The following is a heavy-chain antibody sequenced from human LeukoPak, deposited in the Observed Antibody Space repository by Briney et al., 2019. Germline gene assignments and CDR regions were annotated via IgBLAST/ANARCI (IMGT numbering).Heavy chain of an antibody. CDR1: GYTFTDYY. CDR3: ARESVPAVAARRGLNY. D-gene: IGHD6-6*01. Sequence: ASVKVSCKASGYTFTDYYMHWVRQAPGQGLEWMGWINPNSGGTNYAQKFQDRVTMTRDTSISTVYMEMSRLRSDDTAVYYCARESVPAVAARRGLNYWGQGTLVAVSS. V-gene: IGHV1-2*02. J-gene: IGHJ4*02. CDR2: INPNSGGT.